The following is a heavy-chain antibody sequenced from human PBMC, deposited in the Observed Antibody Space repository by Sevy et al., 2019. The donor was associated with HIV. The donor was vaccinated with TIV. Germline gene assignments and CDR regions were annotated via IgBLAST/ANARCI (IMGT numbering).Heavy chain of an antibody. CDR2: IYYSGST. CDR1: GGSISSYY. Sequence: SETLSLTCTVSGGSISSYYWSWIRQPPGKGLEWIGYIYYSGSTNYNPSLKSRVTISVDTSKNQFSLKLGSVTAADTAVYYCARDLYYYDSSGYYGGWFDPWGQGTLVTVSS. D-gene: IGHD3-22*01. V-gene: IGHV4-59*01. J-gene: IGHJ5*02. CDR3: ARDLYYYDSSGYYGGWFDP.